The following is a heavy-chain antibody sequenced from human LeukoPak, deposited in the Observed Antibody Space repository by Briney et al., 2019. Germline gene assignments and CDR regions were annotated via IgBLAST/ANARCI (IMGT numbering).Heavy chain of an antibody. D-gene: IGHD5-12*01. CDR3: ARLPLTARLHFEH. V-gene: IGHV3-7*05. Sequence: PGGSLRLSCAASGFTFNTYWMSWVRQAPGKGLEWVANIKEDGSEKYYVDFVKGRFTISRDNAKNSLYLQMNSLRVEDTAVYYCARLPLTARLHFEHWGQGTLVTVSS. CDR1: GFTFNTYW. J-gene: IGHJ4*02. CDR2: IKEDGSEK.